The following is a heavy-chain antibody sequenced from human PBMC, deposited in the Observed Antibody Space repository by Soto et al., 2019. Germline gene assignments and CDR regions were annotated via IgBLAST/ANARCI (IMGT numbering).Heavy chain of an antibody. CDR1: GFTFSNYG. J-gene: IGHJ4*02. D-gene: IGHD3-22*01. CDR3: VRDDSFRDSSAL. V-gene: IGHV3-33*01. Sequence: QVQLVESGGGVVQSGRSLRLSCAASGFTFSNYGMHWVRQAPDRGLEWVAVIWSDASKKSYAESVKGRFTISRDDSRKTLYLEMNSLRVGDTGVYYCVRDDSFRDSSALWGQGTLVTVSS. CDR2: IWSDASKK.